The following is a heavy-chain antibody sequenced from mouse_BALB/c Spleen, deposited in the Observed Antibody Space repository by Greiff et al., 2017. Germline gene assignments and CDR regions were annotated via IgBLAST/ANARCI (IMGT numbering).Heavy chain of an antibody. CDR2: IDPANGNT. J-gene: IGHJ2*01. CDR1: GFNIKDTY. CDR3: ARSTARATSYFDY. V-gene: IGHV14-3*02. D-gene: IGHD3-2*01. Sequence: VQLQQSGAELVKPGASVKLSCTASGFNIKDTYMHWVKQRPEQGLEWIGRIDPANGNTKYDPKFQGKATITADTSSNTAYLQLSSLTSEDTAVYYCARSTARATSYFDYWGQGTTLTVSS.